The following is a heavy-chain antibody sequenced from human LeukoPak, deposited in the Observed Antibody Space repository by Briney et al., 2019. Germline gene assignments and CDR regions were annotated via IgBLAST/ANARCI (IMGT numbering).Heavy chain of an antibody. CDR3: ARENYDSSGYYYGGFDY. CDR2: IYSGGST. V-gene: IGHV3-53*01. J-gene: IGHJ4*02. CDR1: GFRVRDNH. Sequence: GGSLRLSCAAAGFRVRDNHMYWVRQAPGKGLEWVSVIYSGGSTYYADSVKGRFTISRDNSKNTLYIQMNSLRAEGTAVYYCARENYDSSGYYYGGFDYWGQGTLVTVSS. D-gene: IGHD3-22*01.